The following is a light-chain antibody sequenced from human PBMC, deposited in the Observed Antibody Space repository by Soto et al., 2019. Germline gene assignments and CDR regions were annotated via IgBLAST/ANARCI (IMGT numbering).Light chain of an antibody. V-gene: IGLV2-14*01. Sequence: QSALTQPASVSGSPGQSITISCTGTSRDVGAYNYVSWYQQHPGKAPKLMIYEVTDRPSGVSNRFSGSKSGNTASLTISGLQAEDEADYYCSSYTSSSTPIYIFGTGTKVTVL. CDR2: EVT. CDR1: SRDVGAYNY. J-gene: IGLJ1*01. CDR3: SSYTSSSTPIYI.